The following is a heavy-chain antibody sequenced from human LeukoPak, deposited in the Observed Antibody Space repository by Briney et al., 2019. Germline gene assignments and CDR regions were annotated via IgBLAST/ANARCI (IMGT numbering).Heavy chain of an antibody. V-gene: IGHV3-30*02. CDR2: IRYDGSNK. D-gene: IGHD3-10*01. Sequence: GGSLRISCAASGFTFRTYGMHWVRQAPGKGLEWVAFIRYDGSNKYYVGSVKGRFTISRDNSKNTLYLQMNSLSAEDTALYYCAKDGDDYYGSGSYCDYWGQGTLVTVSS. J-gene: IGHJ4*02. CDR3: AKDGDDYYGSGSYCDY. CDR1: GFTFRTYG.